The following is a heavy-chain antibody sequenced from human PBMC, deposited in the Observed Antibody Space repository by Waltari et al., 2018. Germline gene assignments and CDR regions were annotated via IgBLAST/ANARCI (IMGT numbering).Heavy chain of an antibody. V-gene: IGHV3-21*01. D-gene: IGHD5-18*01. CDR1: GFTFSSYS. Sequence: EVQLVESGGALVKPGGSLRLSCAASGFTFSSYSMTWLRQAPGKGLEWVSSISSSSSYIYYADSVKGRFTISRDNAKNSLYLQMNSLRAEDTAVYYCARGARAMVLDYWGQGTLVTVSS. J-gene: IGHJ4*02. CDR2: ISSSSSYI. CDR3: ARGARAMVLDY.